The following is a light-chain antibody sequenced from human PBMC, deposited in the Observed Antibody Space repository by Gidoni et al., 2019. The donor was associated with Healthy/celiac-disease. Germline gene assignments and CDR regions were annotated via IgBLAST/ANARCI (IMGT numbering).Light chain of an antibody. CDR2: LGY. CDR3: MQALQTPIT. J-gene: IGKJ5*01. V-gene: IGKV2-28*01. Sequence: DIVMTQSPLSLPVTPGEPASISCRSSQSLLHSNGYNYLDWYLQKPGQSPQLLIYLGYNRASGVPDRFSGSGSGTDFTLKISRVEAEDVGVYYCMQALQTPITFXXXTRLEIK. CDR1: QSLLHSNGYNY.